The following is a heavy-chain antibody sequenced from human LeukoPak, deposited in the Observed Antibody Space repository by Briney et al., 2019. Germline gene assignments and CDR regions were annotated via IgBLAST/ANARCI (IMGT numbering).Heavy chain of an antibody. CDR3: AREMGEYSSSWYENDY. J-gene: IGHJ4*02. CDR1: GYTFTSYD. V-gene: IGHV1-8*01. D-gene: IGHD6-13*01. CDR2: MNPNSGNT. Sequence: ASVKVSCKASGYTFTSYDINWVRQATGQGLEWMGWMNPNSGNTGYAQKFQGRVTMTRNTSISTAYMELSSLRSEDTAVYYCAREMGEYSSSWYENDYWGQGTLVTVSS.